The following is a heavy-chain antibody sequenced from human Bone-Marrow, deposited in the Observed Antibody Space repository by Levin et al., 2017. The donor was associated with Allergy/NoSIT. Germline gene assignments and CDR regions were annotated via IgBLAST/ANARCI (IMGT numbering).Heavy chain of an antibody. D-gene: IGHD4-17*01. V-gene: IGHV1-8*01. J-gene: IGHJ1*01. Sequence: VASVKVSCRASGYTFSSYDIHWVRQATGQGLEWMGWVNPNTGNTGYAQKFQGRVTMPRANSIRTAYMELSSLRSDDTAVYYCARAYGAETLQDWGQGTLVTVSS. CDR3: ARAYGAETLQD. CDR1: GYTFSSYD. CDR2: VNPNTGNT.